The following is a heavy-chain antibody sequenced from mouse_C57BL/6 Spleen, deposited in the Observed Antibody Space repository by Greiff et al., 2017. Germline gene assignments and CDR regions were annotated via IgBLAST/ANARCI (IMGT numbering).Heavy chain of an antibody. V-gene: IGHV2-2*01. Sequence: QVQLKESGPGLVQPSQSLSITCTVSGFSLTSYGVHWVRQSPGKGLEWLGVIWSGGSTDYNAAFISRLSISKDNSKSQVFFKMNSLQADDTAIYYCARNPIYLTGGYAMDYWGQGTSVTVSS. D-gene: IGHD5-5*01. CDR1: GFSLTSYG. CDR2: IWSGGST. J-gene: IGHJ4*01. CDR3: ARNPIYLTGGYAMDY.